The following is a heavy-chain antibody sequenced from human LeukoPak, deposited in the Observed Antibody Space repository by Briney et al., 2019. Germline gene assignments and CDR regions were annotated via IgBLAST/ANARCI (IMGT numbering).Heavy chain of an antibody. Sequence: GGSLRLSCAASGFAFSTYAMIWVRQTPGKGLEWVSHISRTGDSTIYGDAVKGRFTISRDNSKNVLNLQMNSLRAEDTAVYYCARVASGYPDYWGQGTLVTVSS. J-gene: IGHJ4*02. V-gene: IGHV3-23*01. CDR1: GFAFSTYA. D-gene: IGHD3-22*01. CDR3: ARVASGYPDY. CDR2: ISRTGDST.